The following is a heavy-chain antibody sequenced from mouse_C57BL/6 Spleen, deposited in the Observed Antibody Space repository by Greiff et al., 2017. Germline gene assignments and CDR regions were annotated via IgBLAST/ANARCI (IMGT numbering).Heavy chain of an antibody. J-gene: IGHJ4*01. V-gene: IGHV1-55*01. Sequence: QVQLQQPGAELVRPGASVKMSCKASGYTFTSYWITWVKQRPGQGLEWIGDIYPGSGSTNYNEKFKSKATLTVDTSSSTAYMQLSSLTSEDSAVYYCAKGTTVVALCYYAMDYWGQGTSVTVSS. CDR2: IYPGSGST. D-gene: IGHD1-1*01. CDR1: GYTFTSYW. CDR3: AKGTTVVALCYYAMDY.